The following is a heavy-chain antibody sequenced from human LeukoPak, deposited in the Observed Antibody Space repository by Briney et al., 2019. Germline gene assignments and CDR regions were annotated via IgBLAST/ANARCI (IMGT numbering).Heavy chain of an antibody. CDR3: AKVLGQWELLPYWFDP. CDR1: GFTFSSYA. J-gene: IGHJ5*02. D-gene: IGHD1-26*01. V-gene: IGHV3-23*01. Sequence: GGSLRLSCAASGFTFSSYAMSWVRQAPGKGLEWVSAISGSGGSTYYADSVKGRFTISRDNSKNTLYLQMNSLRAEDTAVYYCAKVLGQWELLPYWFDPWGQGTLVTVSS. CDR2: ISGSGGST.